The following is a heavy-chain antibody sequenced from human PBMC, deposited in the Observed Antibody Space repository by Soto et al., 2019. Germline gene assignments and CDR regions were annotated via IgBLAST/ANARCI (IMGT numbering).Heavy chain of an antibody. CDR3: ARVRQLVGYFYYYMDV. J-gene: IGHJ6*03. CDR2: ISAYNGNT. Sequence: GAPVKLSCKASGYTFTNCGITWVRQAPGQGLKWIVWISAYNGNTHYTQRLQGRVTMTTDTSTSTAYMELRGLRSDDTAVYYFARVRQLVGYFYYYMDVWGKGTTVTVSS. CDR1: GYTFTNCG. V-gene: IGHV1-18*01. D-gene: IGHD6-6*01.